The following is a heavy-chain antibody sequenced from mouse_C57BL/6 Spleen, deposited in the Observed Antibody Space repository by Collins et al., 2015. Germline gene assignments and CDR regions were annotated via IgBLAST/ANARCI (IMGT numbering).Heavy chain of an antibody. V-gene: IGHV1-53*01. Sequence: QVQLQQPGTELVKPGASVKLSCKASGYTFTSYWMHWVKQRPGQGLEWIGNINPSNGGTNYNEKFKSKATLTVDKFSSTAYMQLSSLTSEDSAVYYCAREDYGSSHAMDYWGQGTSVTVSS. CDR1: GYTFTSYW. CDR2: INPSNGGT. D-gene: IGHD1-1*01. J-gene: IGHJ4*01. CDR3: AREDYGSSHAMDY.